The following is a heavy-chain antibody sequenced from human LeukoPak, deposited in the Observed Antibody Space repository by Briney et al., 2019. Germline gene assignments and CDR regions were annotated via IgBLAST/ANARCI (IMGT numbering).Heavy chain of an antibody. CDR1: GFTFSSYS. Sequence: GGSLRLSCAASGFTFSSYSINWVRQAPGKGLEWVSAISGSGGSTYYADSVKGRFTISRDNSKNTLYLQMNSLRAEDTAVYYCAPDYDILTGYYSPDWGQGTLVTVSS. J-gene: IGHJ4*02. CDR3: APDYDILTGYYSPD. D-gene: IGHD3-9*01. CDR2: ISGSGGST. V-gene: IGHV3-23*01.